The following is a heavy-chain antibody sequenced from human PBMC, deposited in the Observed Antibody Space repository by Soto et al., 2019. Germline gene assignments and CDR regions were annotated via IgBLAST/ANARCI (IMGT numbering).Heavy chain of an antibody. J-gene: IGHJ1*01. CDR1: GGSISSSSYY. CDR3: ATMRVAFQH. CDR2: VFYGGST. D-gene: IGHD2-15*01. Sequence: QLQLQESGPGLVKPSETLSLTCTVSGGSISSSSYYWGWIRQPPGKGLEWIVSVFYGGSTYYNPSLKSRVTISADTSKNQFSLKLNSVAATDTAVYYCATMRVAFQHWGQGTLVTVSS. V-gene: IGHV4-39*01.